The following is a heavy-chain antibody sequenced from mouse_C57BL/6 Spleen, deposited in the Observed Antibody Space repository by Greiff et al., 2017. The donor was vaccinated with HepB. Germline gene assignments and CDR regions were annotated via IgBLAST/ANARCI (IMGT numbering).Heavy chain of an antibody. CDR1: GYTFTSYG. CDR2: IYPRSGNT. D-gene: IGHD1-1*01. CDR3: AREDYYGSSPGYFDY. V-gene: IGHV1-81*01. J-gene: IGHJ2*01. Sequence: LQESGAELARPGASVKLSCKASGYTFTSYGISWVKQRTGQGLEWIGEIYPRSGNTYYNEKFKGKATLTADKSSSTAYMELRSLTSEDSAVYFCAREDYYGSSPGYFDYWGQGTTLTVSS.